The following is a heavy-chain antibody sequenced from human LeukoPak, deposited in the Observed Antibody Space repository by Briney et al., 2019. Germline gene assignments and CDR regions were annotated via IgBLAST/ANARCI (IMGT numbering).Heavy chain of an antibody. CDR1: GFTFSSYS. CDR3: AREAMVRGVIVG. D-gene: IGHD3-10*01. V-gene: IGHV3-21*01. CDR2: ISSSSSYI. Sequence: GGSLRLSCAASGFTFSSYSMNWVRQAPGKGLEWVSSISSSSSYIYYADSVKGRFTISRDNAKNSLYLQMNSLRAEDTAVYYCAREAMVRGVIVGWGQGTLVTVSS. J-gene: IGHJ4*02.